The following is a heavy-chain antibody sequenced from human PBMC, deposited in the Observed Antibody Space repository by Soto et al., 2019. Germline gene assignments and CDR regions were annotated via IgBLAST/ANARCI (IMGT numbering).Heavy chain of an antibody. CDR3: ARLPSRHLVDY. D-gene: IGHD3-3*02. J-gene: IGHJ4*02. CDR1: GSSINSSGYY. Sequence: SETLSLTCTVSGSSINSSGYYWGWIRQPPGKGLEWIGSMFYGVGTYYNPSLKSRVTVSVDTSKNQFSLNLRSVAAADTAVYYCARLPSRHLVDYWGQGTLVTVA. CDR2: MFYGVGT. V-gene: IGHV4-39*01.